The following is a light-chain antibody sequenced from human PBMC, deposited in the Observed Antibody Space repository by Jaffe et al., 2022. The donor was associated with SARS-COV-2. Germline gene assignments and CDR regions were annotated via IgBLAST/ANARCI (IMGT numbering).Light chain of an antibody. J-gene: IGKJ2*01. V-gene: IGKV4-1*01. CDR3: HQYYSSPYT. Sequence: DIVMTQSPDSLAVSLGERATINCKSSQSVLYSSNNENYLAWYQQKPGQPPKLLIYWTSTRESGVPDRFSGSGSGTDFTLTISSLQAEDVAVYYCHQYYSSPYTFGQGTKLEIK. CDR2: WTS. CDR1: QSVLYSSNNENY.